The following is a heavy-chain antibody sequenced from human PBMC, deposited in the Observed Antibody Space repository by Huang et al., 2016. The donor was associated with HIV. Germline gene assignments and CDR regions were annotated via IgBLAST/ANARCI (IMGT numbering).Heavy chain of an antibody. CDR1: GFSLNHKGVG. CDR2: IYWDDDK. J-gene: IGHJ6*03. CDR3: AHIGRLGNYYMDV. V-gene: IGHV2-5*02. Sequence: QITLKESGPTVIKPTQTLPLTCSFSGFSLNHKGVGVGWIRQPPGKALEWLVLIYWDDDKLFTPSLKNRITSTKETSKNQVVFTMTNLDPMDTGTYYCAHIGRLGNYYMDVWGNGTTVTVSS. D-gene: IGHD7-27*01.